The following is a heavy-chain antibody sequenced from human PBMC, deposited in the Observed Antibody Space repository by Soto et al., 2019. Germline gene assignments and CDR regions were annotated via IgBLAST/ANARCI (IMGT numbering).Heavy chain of an antibody. CDR2: IFYSGST. CDR1: GVSIRNCY. J-gene: IGHJ5*02. Sequence: PSETLSLTCTVSGVSIRNCYWRWIRQPPGRGLEWIGHIFYSGSTNYNPALKSRVTISVDTSKSQFSLKLSSVTAADTAVYYCAKDSGYNYGYFRWFDPWGQGTLVT. V-gene: IGHV4-59*01. D-gene: IGHD5-18*01. CDR3: AKDSGYNYGYFRWFDP.